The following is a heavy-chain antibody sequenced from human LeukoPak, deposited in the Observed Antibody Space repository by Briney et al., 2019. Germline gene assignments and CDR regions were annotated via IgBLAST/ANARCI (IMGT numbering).Heavy chain of an antibody. J-gene: IGHJ5*02. V-gene: IGHV3-53*01. D-gene: IGHD3-3*01. Sequence: QPGGSLRLSCAASGFTVSSNYMSWVRQAPGKGLEWVSVIYSGGSTYYADSVKGRFIIYRDNSKNTLYLQMNSLRVEDTALYYCARVDWSGYGIWNGPNWFDPWGQGTLVTVSS. CDR3: ARVDWSGYGIWNGPNWFDP. CDR2: IYSGGST. CDR1: GFTVSSNY.